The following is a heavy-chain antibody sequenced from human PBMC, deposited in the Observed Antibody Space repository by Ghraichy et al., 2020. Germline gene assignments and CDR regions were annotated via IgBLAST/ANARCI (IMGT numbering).Heavy chain of an antibody. CDR1: GFSFSTYT. CDR2: ISGSTNYI. Sequence: GGSLRLSCSASGFSFSTYTMTWVRQAPGKGLEWVSSISGSTNYIYYADSVKGRFTVSRDNANNSLFLQMNSLRAEDAAVYFCVRAGIGRSYSSASHLADVWGQGATVTVSS. D-gene: IGHD2-15*01. CDR3: VRAGIGRSYSSASHLADV. J-gene: IGHJ6*02. V-gene: IGHV3-21*01.